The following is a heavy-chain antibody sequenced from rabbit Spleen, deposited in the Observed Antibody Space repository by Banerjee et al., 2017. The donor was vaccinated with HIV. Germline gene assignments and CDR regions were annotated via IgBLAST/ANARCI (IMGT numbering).Heavy chain of an antibody. CDR2: INTITGKA. CDR1: GFSFTDKDV. Sequence: QEQLVESGGGLVQPEGSLTLTCKASGFSFTDKDVMCWVRQAPGKGLEWIGCINTITGKAVYATWAKGRFTISRASSTTVTLQMTSLTVADTATYFCARGSATMTMVITGYYLNLWGPGTLVTVS. D-gene: IGHD2-1*01. CDR3: ARGSATMTMVITGYYLNL. J-gene: IGHJ4*01. V-gene: IGHV1S45*01.